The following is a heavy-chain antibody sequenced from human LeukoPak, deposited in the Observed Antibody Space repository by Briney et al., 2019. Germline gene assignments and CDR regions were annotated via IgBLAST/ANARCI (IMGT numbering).Heavy chain of an antibody. CDR2: ISYSGST. D-gene: IGHD3-22*01. Sequence: PSETLSLTCTVSGDSISSYYWNWIRQTPGKGLEWIGYISYSGSTDYNPSLKSRVSISVDASKKQFSLNLSSVTAADTAVYYCATETTDSTGYNFDYWGQGTLVTVSS. J-gene: IGHJ4*02. CDR1: GDSISSYY. CDR3: ATETTDSTGYNFDY. V-gene: IGHV4-59*01.